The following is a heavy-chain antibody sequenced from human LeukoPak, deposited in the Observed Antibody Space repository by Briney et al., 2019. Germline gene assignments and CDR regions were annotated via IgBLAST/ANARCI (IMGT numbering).Heavy chain of an antibody. V-gene: IGHV3-23*01. CDR3: ATRPPSTTYFGVFNY. CDR2: IGDSGTNT. D-gene: IGHD2/OR15-2a*01. CDR1: GLTFARHA. Sequence: GGSLRLSCAASGLTFARHAMTWVRQTPGKGLEWVAGIGDSGTNTYYADSVKGRFTISRDNSKNMVYLQINSLRAEDTAVYFCATRPPSTTYFGVFNYWGQGTLVTVSS. J-gene: IGHJ4*02.